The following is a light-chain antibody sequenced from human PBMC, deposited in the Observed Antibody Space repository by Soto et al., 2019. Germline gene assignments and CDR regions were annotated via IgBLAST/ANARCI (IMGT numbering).Light chain of an antibody. Sequence: TQSPATLSLSPGDTATLSCRASRSISDSYLFWYQQKPGQAPRLLIYGTSIRATGVSDRFSGSGSGTDFTLTISRLEPEDVAVYYCQHYGSSPLFTLGPGTKVDIK. V-gene: IGKV3-20*01. CDR1: RSISDSY. CDR3: QHYGSSPLFT. J-gene: IGKJ3*01. CDR2: GTS.